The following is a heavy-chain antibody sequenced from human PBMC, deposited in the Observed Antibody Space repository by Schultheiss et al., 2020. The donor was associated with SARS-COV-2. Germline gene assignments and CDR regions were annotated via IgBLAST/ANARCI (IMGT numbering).Heavy chain of an antibody. Sequence: ASVKVSCKASGYTFTSYGISWVRQAPGQGLEWMGWISAYNGNTNYAQKLQGRVTMTTDTSTSTAYMELSSLRSEDTAVYYCARDPKPLRFLVRYGMDVWGQGTTVTVSS. J-gene: IGHJ6*02. V-gene: IGHV1-18*01. CDR3: ARDPKPLRFLVRYGMDV. CDR2: ISAYNGNT. D-gene: IGHD3-3*01. CDR1: GYTFTSYG.